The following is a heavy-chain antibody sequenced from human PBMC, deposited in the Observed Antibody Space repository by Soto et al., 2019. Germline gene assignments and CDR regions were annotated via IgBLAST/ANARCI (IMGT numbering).Heavy chain of an antibody. J-gene: IGHJ4*02. D-gene: IGHD6-13*01. CDR1: GYSFTSYW. Sequence: GESPKISCKGSGYSFTSYWIGWVRQMPGKGLEWMGIIYAGDSDTRYSPSFQGQVTISADKSISTAYLQWSSLKASDTAMYYCARFATAAAPPFDYWGQGTLVTVSS. V-gene: IGHV5-51*01. CDR2: IYAGDSDT. CDR3: ARFATAAAPPFDY.